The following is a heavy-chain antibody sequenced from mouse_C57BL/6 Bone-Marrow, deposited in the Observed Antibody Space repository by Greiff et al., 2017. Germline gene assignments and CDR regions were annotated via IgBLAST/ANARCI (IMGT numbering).Heavy chain of an antibody. CDR2: ISSGSSTI. V-gene: IGHV5-17*01. Sequence: EVKLMESGGGLVKPGGSLKLSCAASGFTFSDYGMHWVRQAPEKGLEWVAYISSGSSTIYYADTVKGRFTISRDNAKNTLFLQMTSLRSEDTAMYYCAKYDYFDYWGQGTTLTVSS. CDR3: AKYDYFDY. CDR1: GFTFSDYG. J-gene: IGHJ2*01. D-gene: IGHD2-3*01.